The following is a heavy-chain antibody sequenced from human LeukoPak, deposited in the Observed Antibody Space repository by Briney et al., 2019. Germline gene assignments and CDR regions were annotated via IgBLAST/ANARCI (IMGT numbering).Heavy chain of an antibody. J-gene: IGHJ3*02. V-gene: IGHV1-8*03. CDR1: GYTFTSYD. CDR2: MNPNSGNT. Sequence: ASVKGSCKASGYTFTSYDIKWVRQATGQEVEWMGWMNPNSGNTGYAQKFQGGVTITRNTSISTAYMELSSLRSEDTAVYYCARIRRSDAFDIWGQGTMVTVSS. CDR3: ARIRRSDAFDI.